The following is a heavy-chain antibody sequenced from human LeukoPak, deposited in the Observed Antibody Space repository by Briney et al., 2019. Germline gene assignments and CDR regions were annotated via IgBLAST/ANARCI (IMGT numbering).Heavy chain of an antibody. D-gene: IGHD3-3*01. V-gene: IGHV1-46*01. J-gene: IGHJ3*02. Sequence: GASVKVSCKASGYTFTSYYMHWVRQAPGQGLEWMGIINPSGGSTSYAQKFQGRVTMTRDMSTSTVYMELSSLRSEDTAVYYCARGGYYDFWSGYRGAFDIWGQGTMVTVSS. CDR3: ARGGYYDFWSGYRGAFDI. CDR2: INPSGGST. CDR1: GYTFTSYY.